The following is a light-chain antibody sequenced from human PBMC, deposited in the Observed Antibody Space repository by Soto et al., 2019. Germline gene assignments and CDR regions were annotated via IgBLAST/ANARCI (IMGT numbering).Light chain of an antibody. Sequence: DIQMTQSPSSLSASVGDRVTITCRASQSISSYLNWYQQKPGKAPKVLIYAASTLQSGVPSRFSGSGAGTDFTLTISSLQPEDFATYFCQQSYTTPCTFGPGTKVDIK. CDR3: QQSYTTPCT. CDR1: QSISSY. CDR2: AAS. V-gene: IGKV1-39*01. J-gene: IGKJ3*01.